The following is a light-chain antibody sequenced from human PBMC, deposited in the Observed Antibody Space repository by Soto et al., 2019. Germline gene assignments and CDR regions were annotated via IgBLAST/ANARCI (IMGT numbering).Light chain of an antibody. J-gene: IGKJ4*01. CDR3: QQRRNWPLT. Sequence: EIVLTQSPATLSLSPGERATLSCRASQSVSSYLAWYQQKPGQAPRLLIYDASNRSTGIPTRFSGSASGTDFTLTISSLEPEDFAVYYCQQRRNWPLTFGGGTMVVIK. V-gene: IGKV3-11*01. CDR1: QSVSSY. CDR2: DAS.